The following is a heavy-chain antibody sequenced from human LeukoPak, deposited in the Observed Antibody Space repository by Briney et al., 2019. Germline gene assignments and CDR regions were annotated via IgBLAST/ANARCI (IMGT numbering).Heavy chain of an antibody. Sequence: GGSLRLSCAASGFTFSSYWTSWVRQAPGKGLVWVSRIASDGSSTTYADSVKGRFSISRDNAKNTLYLQMNSLRVEDTAVYYCARGRPHGNDYWGQGTLVTVSS. CDR2: IASDGSST. CDR1: GFTFSSYW. V-gene: IGHV3-74*01. CDR3: ARGRPHGNDY. D-gene: IGHD4-23*01. J-gene: IGHJ4*02.